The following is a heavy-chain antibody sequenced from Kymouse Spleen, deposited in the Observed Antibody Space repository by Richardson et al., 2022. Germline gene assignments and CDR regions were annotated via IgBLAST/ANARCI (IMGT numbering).Heavy chain of an antibody. CDR2: INHSGST. D-gene: IGHD3-3*01. CDR1: GGSFSGYY. Sequence: QVQLQQWGAGLLKPSETLSLTCAVYGGSFSGYYWSWIRQPPGKGLEWIGEINHSGSTNYNPSLKSRVTISVDTSKNQFSLKLSSVTAADTAVYYCARGDFWSGYYRNGMDVWGQGTTVTVSS. CDR3: ARGDFWSGYYRNGMDV. V-gene: IGHV4-34*01. J-gene: IGHJ6*02.